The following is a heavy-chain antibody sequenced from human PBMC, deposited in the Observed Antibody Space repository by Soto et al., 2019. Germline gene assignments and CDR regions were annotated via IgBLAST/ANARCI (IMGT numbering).Heavy chain of an antibody. CDR1: GGTFSSYA. D-gene: IGHD2-15*01. Sequence: QVQLVQSGAEVKKPGSSVKVSCKASGGTFSSYAISWVRQAPGQGLEWMGGIIPIFGTANYAQKFQGRVTITADESTSTAYMGLSSLRSEDTAVYYCARDGAYCSGGSCYSGPPWFDPWGQGTLVTVSS. V-gene: IGHV1-69*01. CDR3: ARDGAYCSGGSCYSGPPWFDP. J-gene: IGHJ5*02. CDR2: IIPIFGTA.